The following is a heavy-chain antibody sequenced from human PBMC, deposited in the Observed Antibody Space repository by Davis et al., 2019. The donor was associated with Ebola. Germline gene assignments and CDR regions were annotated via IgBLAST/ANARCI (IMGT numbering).Heavy chain of an antibody. D-gene: IGHD7-27*01. CDR1: GDSISS. V-gene: IGHV4-30-4*07. Sequence: LSLSCAVSGDSISSSWIRQPPGKGLEWIGYISYSGNTYYNPSLKSRVTISVDTSKKQFSLKLSSVTAADAAVYYCARGNWAYYFDYWGQGTLVTVSS. J-gene: IGHJ4*02. CDR2: ISYSGNT. CDR3: ARGNWAYYFDY.